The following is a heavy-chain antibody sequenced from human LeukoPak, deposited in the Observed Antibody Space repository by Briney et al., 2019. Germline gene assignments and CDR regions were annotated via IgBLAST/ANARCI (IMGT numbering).Heavy chain of an antibody. V-gene: IGHV3-64D*06. CDR3: VRGTGY. Sequence: PGGSLRLSCSVSGFTFSTYVMHWVRQAPGQGLEYFSAISSNGDNTYYADSVKGRFTISRDNSKNTLYLQMSSLRADDTAVYYCVRGTGYWGQGTLVTVSS. CDR2: ISSNGDNT. J-gene: IGHJ4*02. CDR1: GFTFSTYV.